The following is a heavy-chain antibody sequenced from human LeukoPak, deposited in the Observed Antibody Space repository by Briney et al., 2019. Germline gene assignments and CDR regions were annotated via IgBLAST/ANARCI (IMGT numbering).Heavy chain of an antibody. CDR2: ISSSSSYI. Sequence: GGSLRLSCAASGFTFTSYSMNWVRQAPGQGLEWVSSISSSSSYISYAESVQGRFTISRDKAKNSLYLHRSSPIAAAPAGYYCARDPSDYWGQGTLVTVSS. V-gene: IGHV3-21*01. CDR3: ARDPSDY. J-gene: IGHJ4*02. CDR1: GFTFTSYS.